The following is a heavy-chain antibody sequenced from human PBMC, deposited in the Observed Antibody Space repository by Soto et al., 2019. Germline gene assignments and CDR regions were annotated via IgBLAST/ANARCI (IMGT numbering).Heavy chain of an antibody. CDR3: AKGKPPVVPAAIHEAFDY. V-gene: IGHV3-23*01. Sequence: PGGSLRLSCAASGFTFSSYAMSWVRQAPGKGLEWVSAISGSGGSTYYADSVKGRFTISRDNSKNTLYLQMNSLRAEDTAVYYCAKGKPPVVPAAIHEAFDYWGQGTLVTVS. CDR1: GFTFSSYA. CDR2: ISGSGGST. J-gene: IGHJ4*02. D-gene: IGHD2-2*01.